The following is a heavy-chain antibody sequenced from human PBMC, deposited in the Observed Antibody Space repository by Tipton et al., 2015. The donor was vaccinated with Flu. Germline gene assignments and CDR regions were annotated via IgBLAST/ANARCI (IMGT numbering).Heavy chain of an antibody. CDR3: ARKEENGAYVYFDY. CDR1: GYSFTSHE. Sequence: QLVQSGAEVKKPGASVKLSCKASGYSFTSHEITWVRQAPGQGLELVGWISGHNGNTKYTQKFQGRVTMTADTPTTTAFMELTSLTSADTAMYYCARKEENGAYVYFDYWGQGTLVTVSS. CDR2: ISGHNGNT. J-gene: IGHJ4*02. V-gene: IGHV1-18*01. D-gene: IGHD4-17*01.